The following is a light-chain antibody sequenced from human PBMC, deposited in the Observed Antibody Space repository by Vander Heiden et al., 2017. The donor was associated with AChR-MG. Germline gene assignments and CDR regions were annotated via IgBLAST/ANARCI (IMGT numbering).Light chain of an antibody. V-gene: IGKV1-8*01. CDR2: AAS. CDR1: QGISSY. J-gene: IGKJ1*01. CDR3: QQYYSYPRT. Sequence: AIRITQSLSSLSASTGDRVTITCRASQGISSYLAWYQQKPGKAPKLLIYAASTLQSGVPSRFSGSGSGKDFTLTISCLQSEDFATYYCQQYYSYPRTFGQGTKVEIK.